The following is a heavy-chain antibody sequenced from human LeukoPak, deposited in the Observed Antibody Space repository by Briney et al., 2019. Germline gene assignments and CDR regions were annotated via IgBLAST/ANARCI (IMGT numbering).Heavy chain of an antibody. V-gene: IGHV3-66*01. CDR2: IYSGGDT. D-gene: IGHD4-17*01. J-gene: IGHJ5*01. CDR1: GVTVSSNY. CDR3: ARGGGTTVTTRDSWFDS. Sequence: GGSLRLSCAASGVTVSSNYMSWFRQAPGKGLEWVSVIYSGGDTYYADSVKGRFTISRDNSKNTLHLQMTSLRAEDTAVYYCARGGGTTVTTRDSWFDSWGQGTLVTVSS.